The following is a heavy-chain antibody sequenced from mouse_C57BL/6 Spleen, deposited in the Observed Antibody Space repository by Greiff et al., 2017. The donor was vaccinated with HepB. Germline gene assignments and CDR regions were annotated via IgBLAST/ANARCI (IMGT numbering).Heavy chain of an antibody. D-gene: IGHD1-2*01. V-gene: IGHV10-1*01. J-gene: IGHJ3*01. CDR2: IRSKSNNYAT. CDR1: GFSFNTYA. CDR3: VRLPTTATAY. Sequence: GGGLVQPKGSLKLSCAASGFSFNTYAMNWVRQAPGKGLEWVARIRSKSNNYATYYADSVKDRFTISRDDSESMLYLQMNNLKTEDTAMYYCVRLPTTATAYWGQGTLVTVSA.